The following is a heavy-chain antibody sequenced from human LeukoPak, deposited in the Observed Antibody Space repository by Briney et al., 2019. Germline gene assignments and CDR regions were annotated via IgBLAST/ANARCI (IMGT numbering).Heavy chain of an antibody. CDR2: ISWNSDSI. CDR3: AKDIGPLTYHYDTSGYSGAFDY. Sequence: GGSLRLSCAASGFRFDNYTMHWVRHAPGKGLEWVSSISWNSDSIAYADSVKGRFTISRDNAKNSLYLQMNSLKTEDTAFYCAKDIGPLTYHYDTSGYSGAFDYWGQGTLVTVSS. V-gene: IGHV3-9*01. CDR1: GFRFDNYT. J-gene: IGHJ4*02. D-gene: IGHD3-22*01.